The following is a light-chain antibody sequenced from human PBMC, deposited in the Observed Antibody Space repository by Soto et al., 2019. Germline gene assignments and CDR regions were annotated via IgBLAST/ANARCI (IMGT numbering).Light chain of an antibody. CDR2: GAS. CDR3: QQYNNWPIT. CDR1: QSVSSD. J-gene: IGKJ5*01. Sequence: EIVLTQSPGTLSLSPVERATLSCMASQSVSSDFAWYQQKPGQAPRLLIYGASSRATGIPARFSGSGSGTEFTLTISSLQSEDFAVYYCQQYNNWPITFGQGTRLEIK. V-gene: IGKV3-15*01.